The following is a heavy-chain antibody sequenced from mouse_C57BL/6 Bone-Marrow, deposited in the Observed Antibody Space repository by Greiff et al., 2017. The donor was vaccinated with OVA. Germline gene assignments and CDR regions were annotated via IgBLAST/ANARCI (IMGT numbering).Heavy chain of an antibody. CDR3: ARPPHYYWYFDV. V-gene: IGHV1-81*01. Sequence: QVQLKQSGAELARPGASVKLSCKASGYTFTSYGISWVKQRTGQGLEWIGEIYPRSGNTYYNEKFKGKATLTADKSSSTAYMELRSLTSEDSAVYVCARPPHYYWYFDVWGTGTAVTVSS. CDR1: GYTFTSYG. J-gene: IGHJ1*03. D-gene: IGHD1-2*01. CDR2: IYPRSGNT.